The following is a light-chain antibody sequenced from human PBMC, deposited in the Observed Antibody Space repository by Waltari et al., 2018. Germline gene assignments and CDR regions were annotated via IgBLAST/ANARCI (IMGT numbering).Light chain of an antibody. J-gene: IGLJ1*01. CDR2: EVS. CDR1: GSDVGGYTY. Sequence: QSALTQPPSASGSPGQAVTTSCTGSGSDVGGYTYASWYQFHPGKTPKLIIYEVSKRPSGVPDRFSGSKSGNTASLTVSGLRTEDEADYYCSSYGGNNNLAVFGTGTKVIVL. V-gene: IGLV2-8*01. CDR3: SSYGGNNNLAV.